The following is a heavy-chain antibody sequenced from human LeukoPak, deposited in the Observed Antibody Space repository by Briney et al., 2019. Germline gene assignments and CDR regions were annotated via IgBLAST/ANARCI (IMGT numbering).Heavy chain of an antibody. D-gene: IGHD2-21*02. V-gene: IGHV1-2*02. CDR1: GYTFTGYY. J-gene: IGHJ6*02. CDR3: ARGNIVVVTAIDYYYGMDV. CDR2: INPNSGGT. Sequence: ASVKVSCKASGYTFTGYYMHWVRQAPGQGLEWMGWINPNSGGTNYAQKFQGRVTMTRDTSISTAYMELSRLRSDDTAVYYCARGNIVVVTAIDYYYGMDVWGQGTTVTVSS.